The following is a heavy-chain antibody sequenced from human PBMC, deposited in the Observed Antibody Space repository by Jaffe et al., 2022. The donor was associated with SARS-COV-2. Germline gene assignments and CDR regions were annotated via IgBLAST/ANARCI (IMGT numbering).Heavy chain of an antibody. CDR1: GFTFSSFA. Sequence: EVQLVESGGGLVLPGGSLRLSCAASGFTFSSFAMSWVRQTPGEGLEWVSAITGSGGSTYYTDSVKGRFTISRDNSKNTLYLQMNSLRAEDTAVYYCAKDRSSSYYGVLDHWGQGVLVTVSS. CDR3: AKDRSSSYYGVLDH. D-gene: IGHD3-22*01. CDR2: ITGSGGST. V-gene: IGHV3-23*04. J-gene: IGHJ4*02.